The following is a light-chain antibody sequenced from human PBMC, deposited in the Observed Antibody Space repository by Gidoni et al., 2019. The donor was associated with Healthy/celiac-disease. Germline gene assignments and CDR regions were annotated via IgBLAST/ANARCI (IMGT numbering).Light chain of an antibody. V-gene: IGKV1-5*03. J-gene: IGKJ1*01. CDR1: QSISSW. CDR3: QQYNSYST. CDR2: KAS. Sequence: IQMTQSPSTLSASVGDRVTITCRASQSISSWLPWYQQEPGKAPKLLSYKASSLESGVPSRFSGSGSGTAFTLTISSLQPFDFATYYCQQYNSYSTFGQGTKVEIK.